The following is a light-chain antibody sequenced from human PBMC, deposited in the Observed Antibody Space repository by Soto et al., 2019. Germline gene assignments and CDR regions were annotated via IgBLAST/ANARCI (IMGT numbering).Light chain of an antibody. CDR3: CSYSGSYTWV. CDR2: DVN. CDR1: SSDVGGYNF. V-gene: IGLV2-11*01. J-gene: IGLJ3*02. Sequence: QSALTQPRSVSGSPGQSVTISCTGTSSDVGGYNFVSWYRQHPDKAPQLMIYDVNKRPSGVPDRFSGSKSGNTASLTISGLQAEDEADYSCCSYSGSYTWVFGGGTKLTVL.